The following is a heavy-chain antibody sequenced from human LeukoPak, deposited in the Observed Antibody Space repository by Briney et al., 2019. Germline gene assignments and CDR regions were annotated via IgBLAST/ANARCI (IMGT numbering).Heavy chain of an antibody. CDR1: GFTFNSYT. J-gene: IGHJ3*02. CDR2: ISTSSNI. V-gene: IGHV3-48*01. CDR3: ARAFDI. Sequence: PRGSLRLSCAASGFTFNSYTMNWVRQAPGKGLEWVSYISTSSNIYYADSVKGRFAISRDNAKNSLFLQMNSLRLEDTAVYYCARAFDIWGQGTMVT.